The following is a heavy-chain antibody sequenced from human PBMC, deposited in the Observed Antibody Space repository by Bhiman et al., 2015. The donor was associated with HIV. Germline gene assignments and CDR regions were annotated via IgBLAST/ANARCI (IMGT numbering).Heavy chain of an antibody. D-gene: IGHD6-13*01. CDR2: INWNGGTT. V-gene: IGHV3-20*04. CDR1: GFTFDDYG. CDR3: ARSKGAAALYWFDP. Sequence: EVQLVESGGGVVRPGGSLRLSCAASGFTFDDYGMSWVRLAPGKGLEWVSGINWNGGTTGYADSVKGRFTISRDNSKNTLYLQMNSLRAEETAVYYCARSKGAAALYWFDPWGQGTLVTVSS. J-gene: IGHJ5*02.